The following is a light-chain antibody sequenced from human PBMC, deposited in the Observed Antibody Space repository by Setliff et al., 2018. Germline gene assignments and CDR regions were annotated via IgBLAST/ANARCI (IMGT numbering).Light chain of an antibody. J-gene: IGLJ2*01. Sequence: QSVLTQPPSASGTPGQRVTISCSGSYSNIGSNTVNWYQQFPGTAPKLLIYTNNRRPSWVPDRFSGSKSGTSASLAISGLQSDDEADYYCAVWDDNLNGPVFGGGTKVTVL. CDR2: TNN. V-gene: IGLV1-44*01. CDR3: AVWDDNLNGPV. CDR1: YSNIGSNT.